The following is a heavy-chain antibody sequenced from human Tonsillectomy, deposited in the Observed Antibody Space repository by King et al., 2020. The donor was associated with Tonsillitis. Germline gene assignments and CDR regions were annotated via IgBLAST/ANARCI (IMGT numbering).Heavy chain of an antibody. CDR3: AALDYYYYYLYV. Sequence: DVQLVESGGDLVQPGGSLRLSCAASGLTVSSNYMSWVRQAPGKGLECVAIIYSGGSTYYADSVKGRFTISRDNSKNTLYLQMSSLRAENTAVYYCAALDYYYYYLYVWCIVITVTVSS. CDR1: GLTVSSNY. V-gene: IGHV3-66*01. J-gene: IGHJ6*03. CDR2: IYSGGST.